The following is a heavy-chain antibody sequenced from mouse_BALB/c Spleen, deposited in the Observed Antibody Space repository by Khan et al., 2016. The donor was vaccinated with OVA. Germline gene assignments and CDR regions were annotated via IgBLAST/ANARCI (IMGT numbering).Heavy chain of an antibody. D-gene: IGHD2-10*01. CDR3: ARQPYYHYNIMDY. CDR2: IWSDGST. J-gene: IGHJ4*01. CDR1: GFSLTNYG. V-gene: IGHV2-6-1*01. Sequence: QMQLEESRPGLVAPSQSLSITCTISGFSLTNYGVHWVRQPPGKGLEWLVVIWSDGSTTYNSALKSRLTISKDNSKSHVFLKMNSLQTDDTAMYFCARQPYYHYNIMDYWGQGTSVTVSS.